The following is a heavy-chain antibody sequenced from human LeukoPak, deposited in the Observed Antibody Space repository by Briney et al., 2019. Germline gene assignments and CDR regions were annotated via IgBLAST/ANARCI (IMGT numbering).Heavy chain of an antibody. CDR1: GFTFSSYA. CDR3: ASGDYVWGSYRRIDY. V-gene: IGHV3-48*02. J-gene: IGHJ4*02. Sequence: GGSLRLSCAASGFTFSSYAMSWVRQAPGKGLEWVSYISSSSSTIYYADSVKGRFTISRDNAKNSLYLQMNSLRDEDTAVYYCASGDYVWGSYRRIDYWGQGTLVTVSS. D-gene: IGHD3-16*02. CDR2: ISSSSSTI.